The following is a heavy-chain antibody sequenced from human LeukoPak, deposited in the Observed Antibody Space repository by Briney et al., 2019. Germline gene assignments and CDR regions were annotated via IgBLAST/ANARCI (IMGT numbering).Heavy chain of an antibody. V-gene: IGHV4-38-2*01. CDR3: ASVRESELLDY. D-gene: IGHD1-26*01. CDR2: SYDGGST. J-gene: IGHJ4*02. Sequence: SGTLSLTCAVSGFTFSNGDIRGGRRPPPGRVEWGLGISYDGGSTYYNPSLKSRVTISVDTSKNQFSLNLTSLTAADTAVYYCASVRESELLDYWGQGTLVTVSS. CDR1: GFTFSNGDI.